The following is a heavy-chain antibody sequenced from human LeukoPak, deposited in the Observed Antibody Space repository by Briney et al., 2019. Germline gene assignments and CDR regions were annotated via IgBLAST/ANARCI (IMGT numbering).Heavy chain of an antibody. D-gene: IGHD5-24*01. Sequence: SETLSLTCSVSGGSITSSSYYWGWIRQPPEKGLEWIGSIYYTGGTYYSPSLKSRVTTSVDTSKNQFSLKLSSVTAADTAVYYCARDGRSTGRWLQSGDGAFDIWGQGTMVTVSS. CDR3: ARDGRSTGRWLQSGDGAFDI. CDR2: IYYTGGT. J-gene: IGHJ3*02. CDR1: GGSITSSSYY. V-gene: IGHV4-39*02.